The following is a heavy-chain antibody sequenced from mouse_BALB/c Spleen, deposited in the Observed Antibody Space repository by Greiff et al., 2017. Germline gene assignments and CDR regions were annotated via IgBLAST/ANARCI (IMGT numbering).Heavy chain of an antibody. CDR2: INPSSGYT. J-gene: IGHJ3*01. CDR1: GYTFTSYT. CDR3: ARDYYGFAY. Sequence: VQLQQSAAELARPGASVKMSCKASGYTFTSYTMHWVKQRPGQGLEWIGYINPSSGYTEYNQKFKDKATLTVDKSSSTAYMQLSSPTSEDSAVYYCARDYYGFAYWGQGTLVTVSA. D-gene: IGHD1-1*01. V-gene: IGHV1-4*02.